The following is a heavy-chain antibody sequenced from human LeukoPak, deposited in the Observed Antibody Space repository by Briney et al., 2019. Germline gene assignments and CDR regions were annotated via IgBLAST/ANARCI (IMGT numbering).Heavy chain of an antibody. V-gene: IGHV3-21*01. CDR2: ISSSSSYI. J-gene: IGHJ3*02. D-gene: IGHD3-16*01. CDR3: ARDQHNGGSDAFDI. Sequence: GGSLRLSCAASGFTFSSYSMNWVRQAPGKGLEWVSSISSSSSYIYYADSVKGRFTISRDNAKNSLYLQMNSLRAEDTAVYYRARDQHNGGSDAFDIWGQGTMVTVSS. CDR1: GFTFSSYS.